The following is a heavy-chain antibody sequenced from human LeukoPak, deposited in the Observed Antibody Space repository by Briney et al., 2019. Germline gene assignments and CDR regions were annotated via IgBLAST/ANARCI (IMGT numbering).Heavy chain of an antibody. CDR3: AGIWFGELYDY. CDR1: GYTFTSYG. V-gene: IGHV1-24*01. CDR2: FDPEDGGT. D-gene: IGHD3-10*01. Sequence: ASVKVSCKASGYTFTSYGISWVRQAPGQGLEWMGGFDPEDGGTIYARKFQGRVTMTEDTSTDTAYMELSSLRSGDTAVYYCAGIWFGELYDYWGQGTLVTVSS. J-gene: IGHJ4*02.